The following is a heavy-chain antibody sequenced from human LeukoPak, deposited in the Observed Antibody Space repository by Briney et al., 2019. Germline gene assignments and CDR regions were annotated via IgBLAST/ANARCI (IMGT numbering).Heavy chain of an antibody. J-gene: IGHJ4*02. CDR3: ARLPYDFWSGYSPSG. CDR1: GFTFSSYE. Sequence: GGSLRLSCAASGFTFSSYEMNWVRQAPGKGLEWVSYISSSGSTICYADSVKGRFTISRDNAKNSLYLQMNSLRAEDTAVYYCARLPYDFWSGYSPSGWGQGPLVTVSS. D-gene: IGHD3-3*01. CDR2: ISSSGSTI. V-gene: IGHV3-48*03.